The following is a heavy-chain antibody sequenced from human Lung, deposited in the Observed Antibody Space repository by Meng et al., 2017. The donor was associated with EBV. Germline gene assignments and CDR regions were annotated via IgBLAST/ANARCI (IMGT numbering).Heavy chain of an antibody. J-gene: IGHJ4*02. D-gene: IGHD4-23*01. Sequence: VQVVGAGGGLVKPGESLSLSCAASGFTLSNAWMSWVRQAPGKGLEWVCRIKRKTDGGTTDYAAPVKGRFTISRDDSKNMQYLQMNSLKSDDTSVYYCTRWSYGGTAYWGQGTLVTVSS. CDR1: GFTLSNAW. V-gene: IGHV3-15*01. CDR3: TRWSYGGTAY. CDR2: IKRKTDGGTT.